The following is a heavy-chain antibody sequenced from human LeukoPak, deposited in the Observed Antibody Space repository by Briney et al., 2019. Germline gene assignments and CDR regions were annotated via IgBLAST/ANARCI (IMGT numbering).Heavy chain of an antibody. V-gene: IGHV3-73*01. D-gene: IGHD1-7*01. CDR3: ARSSRELGGYAPWELMPPFDY. CDR2: ITNKGNSYAT. J-gene: IGHJ4*02. Sequence: GGSLRLSCAASGFSFSGSAMHWVRQASGKGLEWVGRITNKGNSYATAYAASVKGRFIISRDDSKNTAYLQMNSLRAEDTAVYYCARSSRELGGYAPWELMPPFDYWGQGTLVTVSS. CDR1: GFSFSGSA.